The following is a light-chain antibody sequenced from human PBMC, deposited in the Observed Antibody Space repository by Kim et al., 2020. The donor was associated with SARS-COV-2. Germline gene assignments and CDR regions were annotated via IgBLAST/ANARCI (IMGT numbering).Light chain of an antibody. CDR3: QKYNGAPWT. J-gene: IGKJ1*01. Sequence: ASGGDRGTITCRESKGISSNVAWYQQEPGDVPKPLIYDASALLSGVPSRFSGSGSGTDFTLTNSSLQPEDVATYYCQKYNGAPWTFGQGTKVDIK. V-gene: IGKV1-27*01. CDR1: KGISSN. CDR2: DAS.